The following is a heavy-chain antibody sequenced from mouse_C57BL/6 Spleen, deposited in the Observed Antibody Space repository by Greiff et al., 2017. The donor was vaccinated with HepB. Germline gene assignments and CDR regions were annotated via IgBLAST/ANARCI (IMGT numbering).Heavy chain of an antibody. CDR3: ARGYDYDGPFDV. V-gene: IGHV3-3*01. D-gene: IGHD2-4*01. CDR2: TFYSGIT. J-gene: IGHJ1*03. Sequence: FPGNNLEYIGSTFYSGITYYNPSLESRTYITRDTSKNQFSLKLSSVTTEDTATYYCARGYDYDGPFDVWGTGTTVTVSS.